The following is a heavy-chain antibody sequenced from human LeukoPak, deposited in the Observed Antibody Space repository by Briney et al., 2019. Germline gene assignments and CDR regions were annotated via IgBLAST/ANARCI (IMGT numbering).Heavy chain of an antibody. CDR3: ARAKLRWLQDDY. CDR2: IDPSDSYT. J-gene: IGHJ4*02. Sequence: GESLKISCKGSGYSFTSYWISWVRQMPGKGLEWMGRIDPSDSYTNYSPSFQGHVTLSADKSISTAYLQWSSLKASDTAMYCCARAKLRWLQDDYWGQGTLVTVSS. D-gene: IGHD5-24*01. CDR1: GYSFTSYW. V-gene: IGHV5-10-1*01.